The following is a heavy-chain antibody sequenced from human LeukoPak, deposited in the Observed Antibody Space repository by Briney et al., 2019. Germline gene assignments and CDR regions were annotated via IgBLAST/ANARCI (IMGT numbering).Heavy chain of an antibody. D-gene: IGHD3-22*01. Sequence: SVKVSCKGSGDSFSNLPIRWVRQAPGQGLEWMGRVIPMLGIPNYAQKFQGRVTITADKSTGTTFMELSSLTSDDTAVYYCASPRHGDFYDSRGWFWGQGTLVTVSS. CDR1: GDSFSNLP. CDR3: ASPRHGDFYDSRGWF. V-gene: IGHV1-69*02. CDR2: VIPMLGIP. J-gene: IGHJ4*02.